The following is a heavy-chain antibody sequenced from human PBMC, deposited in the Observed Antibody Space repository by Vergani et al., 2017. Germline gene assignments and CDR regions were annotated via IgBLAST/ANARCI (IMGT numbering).Heavy chain of an antibody. D-gene: IGHD3-9*01. CDR2: ISPDGFST. CDR1: GYTFTAYY. J-gene: IGHJ4*02. CDR3: AREPPLTGFFDY. V-gene: IGHV1-46*03. Sequence: QVQLVQSGAEVGKPGASVKFSCKVSGYTFTAYYIHWVRQAPEQGLEWVGVISPDGFSTFYAQKFQGRVTITRDTSTSTVYVEVTSLRSDDTAVYYCAREPPLTGFFDYWGQGTLVTVSS.